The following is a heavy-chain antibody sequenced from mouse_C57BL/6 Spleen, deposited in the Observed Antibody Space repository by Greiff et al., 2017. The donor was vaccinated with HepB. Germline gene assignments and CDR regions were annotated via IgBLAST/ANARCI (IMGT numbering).Heavy chain of an antibody. V-gene: IGHV3-1*01. CDR3: ARDPGRGEMDY. CDR2: ISYSGST. CDR1: GYSITSGYD. J-gene: IGHJ4*01. Sequence: EVKLQESGPGMVKPSQSLSLTCTVTGYSITSGYDWHWIRHFPGNKLEWMGYISYSGSTNYNPSLKSRISITHDSSKNHFFLKLNSVTTEDTATYYCARDPGRGEMDYWGQGTSVTVSS.